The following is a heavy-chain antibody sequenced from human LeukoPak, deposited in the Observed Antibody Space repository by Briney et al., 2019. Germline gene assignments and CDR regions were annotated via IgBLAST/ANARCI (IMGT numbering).Heavy chain of an antibody. CDR2: IIPIFGTA. CDR1: GGTFSSYA. Sequence: GASVKVSRKASGGTFSSYAISWVRQAPGQGLEWMGGIIPIFGTANYAQKFQGRVTITTDESTGTAYMELSSLRSEDTAVYYCARDKGYCSGGSCYWFDYWGQGTLVTVSS. V-gene: IGHV1-69*05. CDR3: ARDKGYCSGGSCYWFDY. J-gene: IGHJ4*02. D-gene: IGHD2-15*01.